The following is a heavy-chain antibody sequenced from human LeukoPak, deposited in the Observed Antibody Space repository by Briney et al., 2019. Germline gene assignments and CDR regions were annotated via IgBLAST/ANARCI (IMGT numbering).Heavy chain of an antibody. D-gene: IGHD1/OR15-1a*01. V-gene: IGHV4-59*08. J-gene: IGHJ4*02. CDR3: ARRTYLHEHDY. CDR2: IYYSGST. Sequence: PSKTLSLTCTVSGGSISSYYWSWIRQPPGKGLEWIGYIYYSGSTNYNPSLKSRVTISVDTSKNQFSLKLSSVTAADTAVYYCARRTYLHEHDYWGQGTLVTVSS. CDR1: GGSISSYY.